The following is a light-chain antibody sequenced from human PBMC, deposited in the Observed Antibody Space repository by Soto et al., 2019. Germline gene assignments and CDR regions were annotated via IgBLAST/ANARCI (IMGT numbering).Light chain of an antibody. CDR1: QDISNY. J-gene: IGKJ1*01. CDR2: DAS. CDR3: QQSYGSLRT. Sequence: DIQMTQSPSSLSASVGDRVTITCQASQDISNYLNWCQQKPGKAPKLLIYDASNLETGVPSIFSGSGSGTDFTFTISSLQPEDFATYYCQQSYGSLRTFGQGTKVDIK. V-gene: IGKV1-33*01.